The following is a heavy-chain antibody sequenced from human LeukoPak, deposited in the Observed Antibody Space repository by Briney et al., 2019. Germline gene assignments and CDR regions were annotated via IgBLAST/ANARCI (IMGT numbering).Heavy chain of an antibody. V-gene: IGHV3-23*01. Sequence: GGSLRLSCAASGFTFSSYAMSWVRQAPGKGLEWVSAISGSGGSTYYADSVKGRFTISRGNSKNTLYLQMKSLRAEDTAVYYCTKEPLYCGGDCYGPFDYWGQGTLVTVSS. D-gene: IGHD2-21*02. CDR2: ISGSGGST. CDR3: TKEPLYCGGDCYGPFDY. CDR1: GFTFSSYA. J-gene: IGHJ4*02.